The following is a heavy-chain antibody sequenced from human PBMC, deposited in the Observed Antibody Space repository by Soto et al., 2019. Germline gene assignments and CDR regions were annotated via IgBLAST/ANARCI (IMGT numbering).Heavy chain of an antibody. Sequence: EVQLVESGGGLVQPGGSLRLSCAASGFTFSSYSMNWVRQAPGKGLEWVSYISSSSSTIYYADAVKGRFTISRDNARNSLCLQMNSLRDEDTAVYYCAGEGYERGLNWFDPWGQGTLVTVSS. V-gene: IGHV3-48*02. J-gene: IGHJ5*02. CDR3: AGEGYERGLNWFDP. CDR1: GFTFSSYS. D-gene: IGHD2-2*01. CDR2: ISSSSSTI.